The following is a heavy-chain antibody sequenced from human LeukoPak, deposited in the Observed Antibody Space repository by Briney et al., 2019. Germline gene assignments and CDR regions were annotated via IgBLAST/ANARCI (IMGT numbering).Heavy chain of an antibody. Sequence: ASVKVSRKASGYTFTSYGIIWVRQAPGQGLERMGWISAYNGNTNYAQKLQGRVIITTDTSTSTAYMELRSLRSDDTAVYYCARDCSPLGIVVVPAAIAAYNWFDPWGQGTLVTVSS. D-gene: IGHD2-2*03. CDR2: ISAYNGNT. J-gene: IGHJ5*02. CDR3: ARDCSPLGIVVVPAAIAAYNWFDP. V-gene: IGHV1-18*01. CDR1: GYTFTSYG.